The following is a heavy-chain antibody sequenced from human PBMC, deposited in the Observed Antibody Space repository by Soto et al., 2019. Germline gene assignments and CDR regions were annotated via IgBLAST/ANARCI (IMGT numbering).Heavy chain of an antibody. CDR2: ISYDGSNK. V-gene: IGHV3-30-3*01. CDR3: ARDEGYCSGSRCYSLSYF. D-gene: IGHD2-15*01. J-gene: IGHJ4*02. Sequence: QVQLVESGGGVVQPGRSLRLSCAASGFNFSSSAMHWVRQAPGKGLEWVAVISYDGSNKYSADSVKGRFTISRDNSKNTLYLQMNSLRAEDTAVYYCARDEGYCSGSRCYSLSYFWGQGTLVTVSS. CDR1: GFNFSSSA.